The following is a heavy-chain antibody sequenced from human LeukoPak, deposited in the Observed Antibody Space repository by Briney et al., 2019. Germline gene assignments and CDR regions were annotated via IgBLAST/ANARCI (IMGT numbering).Heavy chain of an antibody. CDR3: ARQYYDSSGYGQASYWYFDL. D-gene: IGHD3-22*01. V-gene: IGHV4-59*01. J-gene: IGHJ2*01. CDR2: IYYSGST. CDR1: GGSISSYY. Sequence: SETLSLTCTVSGGSISSYYWSWIRQPPGKGLEWIGYIYYSGSTNYNPSLKSRVTISVDTSKNQFSLKLSSVTAADTAVYYCARQYYDSSGYGQASYWYFDLWGRGTLVTVSS.